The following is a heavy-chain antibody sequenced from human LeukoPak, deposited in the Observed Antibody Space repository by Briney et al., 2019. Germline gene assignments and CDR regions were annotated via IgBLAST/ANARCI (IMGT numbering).Heavy chain of an antibody. J-gene: IGHJ4*02. D-gene: IGHD6-19*01. Sequence: GGSLRLSCAASGFPFSSHWLSWFRQSPGKGLEWVAHINQDGSEKYYVDSVKGRFTISRDNARNSQYLQMNSLRAEDTAVYYCASGGGWVFNNWGQGTLVTVSS. CDR1: GFPFSSHW. CDR3: ASGGGWVFNN. V-gene: IGHV3-7*01. CDR2: INQDGSEK.